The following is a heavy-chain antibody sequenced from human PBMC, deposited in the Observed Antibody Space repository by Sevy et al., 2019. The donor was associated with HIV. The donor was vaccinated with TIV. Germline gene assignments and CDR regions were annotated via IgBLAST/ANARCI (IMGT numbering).Heavy chain of an antibody. Sequence: SETLSLTCTVSGGSISSGSYYWSWIRQPAGKGLEWIGRIYTRGSTNYNPSLKSRVTISVDTSKNQFSLKLRSVTAADSAVYYCARAASSGWYNGWFDPWGQGTLVTVSS. CDR2: IYTRGST. V-gene: IGHV4-61*02. J-gene: IGHJ5*02. D-gene: IGHD6-19*01. CDR3: ARAASSGWYNGWFDP. CDR1: GGSISSGSYY.